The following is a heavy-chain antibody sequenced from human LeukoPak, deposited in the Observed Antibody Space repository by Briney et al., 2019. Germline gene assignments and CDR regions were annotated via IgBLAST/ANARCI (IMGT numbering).Heavy chain of an antibody. CDR3: ARHDGD. V-gene: IGHV4-39*01. CDR2: LYRSGNT. D-gene: IGHD4-17*01. Sequence: PSETLSLTCTVSGGSISSSNYHWGWIRQPPGKGLEWIGSLYRSGNTYYNPSPKSRVTISVDTSKNQFSLKLSSVTAADTAVYYCARHDGDWGQGTLVTVSS. J-gene: IGHJ4*02. CDR1: GGSISSSNYH.